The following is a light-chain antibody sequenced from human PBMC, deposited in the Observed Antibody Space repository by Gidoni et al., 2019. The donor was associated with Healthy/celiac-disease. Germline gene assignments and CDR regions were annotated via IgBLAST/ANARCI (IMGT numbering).Light chain of an antibody. CDR2: DVS. V-gene: IGLV2-14*03. J-gene: IGLJ2*01. CDR3: SSYTSSSTPCV. CDR1: SSDVGGYNY. Sequence: GQSITISCTGTSSDVGGYNYVSWYQQHPGKAPKLMIYDVSNRPSGVSNRLSGSKSGNTASLTISGLQAEDEADYYCSSYTSSSTPCVFGGGTKLTVL.